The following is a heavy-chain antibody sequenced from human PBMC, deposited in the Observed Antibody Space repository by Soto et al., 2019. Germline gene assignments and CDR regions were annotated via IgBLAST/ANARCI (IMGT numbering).Heavy chain of an antibody. Sequence: SETLSLTCTISGGSISNYYCSWIRQPPGKGLEWIGYIYYSGSTNYNPSLKSRVTISVDTSKNQFSLKLSSVTAADTAVYYCARAGAATLSDYWDQGTLVTVSS. D-gene: IGHD2-15*01. CDR1: GGSISNYY. CDR2: IYYSGST. J-gene: IGHJ4*02. V-gene: IGHV4-59*01. CDR3: ARAGAATLSDY.